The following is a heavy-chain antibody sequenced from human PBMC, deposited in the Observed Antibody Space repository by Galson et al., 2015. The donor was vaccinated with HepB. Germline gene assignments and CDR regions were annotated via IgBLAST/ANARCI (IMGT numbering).Heavy chain of an antibody. CDR2: IRYDGSNK. CDR1: GFTFSSYG. J-gene: IGHJ6*02. Sequence: SLRLSCAASGFTFSSYGMHWVRQAPGKGLEWVAFIRYDGSNKYYADSVKGRFTISRDNSKNTLYLQMNSLRAEDTAVYYCAKRVAVAVYYYYGMDVWGQGTTVTVSS. CDR3: AKRVAVAVYYYYGMDV. V-gene: IGHV3-30*02. D-gene: IGHD6-19*01.